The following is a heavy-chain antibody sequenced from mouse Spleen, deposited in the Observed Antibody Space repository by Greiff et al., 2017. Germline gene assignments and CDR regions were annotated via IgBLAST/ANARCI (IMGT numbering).Heavy chain of an antibody. V-gene: IGHV5-9-3*01. CDR2: ISSGGSYT. CDR1: GFTFSSYA. D-gene: IGHD3-1*01. CDR3: ARGGFFDY. J-gene: IGHJ2*01. Sequence: EVQLVESGGGLVKPGGSLKLSCAASGFTFSSYAMSWVRQTPEKRLEWVATISSGGSYTYYPDSVKGRFTISRDNAKNTLYLQMSSLRSEDTAMYYCARGGFFDYWGQGTTLTVSS.